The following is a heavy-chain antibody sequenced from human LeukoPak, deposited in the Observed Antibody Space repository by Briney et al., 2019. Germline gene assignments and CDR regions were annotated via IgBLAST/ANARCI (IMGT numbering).Heavy chain of an antibody. CDR2: IIPIFGTA. CDR3: ARDTRDDSSGYIPYYYYYMDV. J-gene: IGHJ6*03. V-gene: IGHV1-69*05. Sequence: SVKVSCKASGGTFSSYAISWVRQAPGQGLEWMGGIIPIFGTANYAQKFQGRVTIITDESTSTAYMELSSLRSEDTAVYYCARDTRDDSSGYIPYYYYYMDVWGKGTTVTVSS. CDR1: GGTFSSYA. D-gene: IGHD3-22*01.